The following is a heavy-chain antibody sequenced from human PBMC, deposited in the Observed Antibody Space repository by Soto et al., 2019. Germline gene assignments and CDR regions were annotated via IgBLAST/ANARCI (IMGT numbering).Heavy chain of an antibody. CDR2: IDPSDSYT. V-gene: IGHV5-10-1*01. J-gene: IGHJ6*02. D-gene: IGHD3-22*01. CDR3: ERQVVVNYGMDV. CDR1: GYSFTSYW. Sequence: PGESLKISCKGSGYSFTSYWISWVRQMPGKGLEWMGRIDPSDSYTNYSPSFQGHVTISADKSISTAYLQWSSLKASDTAMYYCERQVVVNYGMDVWGQGTTVTVSS.